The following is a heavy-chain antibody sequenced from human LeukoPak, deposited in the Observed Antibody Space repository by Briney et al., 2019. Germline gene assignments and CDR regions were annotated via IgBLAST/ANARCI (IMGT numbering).Heavy chain of an antibody. D-gene: IGHD2-2*01. Sequence: ASVKVSCKASGYTFSTYAMHWVRQAPGQRLEWRGWINVGNGKTKYSQKFQGRVTITRDTLTSTAYMELSSLRSEDTAVYYCARSTCSSTRCLLNWFYPWGQGTLVTVSS. CDR3: ARSTCSSTRCLLNWFYP. CDR1: GYTFSTYA. V-gene: IGHV1-3*01. CDR2: INVGNGKT. J-gene: IGHJ5*02.